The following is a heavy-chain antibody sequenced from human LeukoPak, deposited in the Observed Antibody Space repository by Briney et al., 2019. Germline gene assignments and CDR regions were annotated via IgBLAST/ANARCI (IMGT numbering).Heavy chain of an antibody. CDR1: GFRFDDYA. J-gene: IGHJ4*02. CDR2: ISWNSGSI. CDR3: AKDIKATIFRYFDY. Sequence: PGVSLRLSCTASGFRFDDYAMPWVRQVPGKGLEWVSGISWNSGSIGYAESVRGRFNISRDNAKNSLYLQMNSLRPEDTALYYCAKDIKATIFRYFDYWGQGTPVTVPS. V-gene: IGHV3-9*01. D-gene: IGHD3-3*01.